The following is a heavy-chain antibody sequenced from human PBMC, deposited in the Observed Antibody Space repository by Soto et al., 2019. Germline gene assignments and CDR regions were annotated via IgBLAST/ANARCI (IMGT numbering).Heavy chain of an antibody. V-gene: IGHV4-59*08. Sequence: QVQLQQSGPRLVKPSETLSLTCTVSSGPDRSHNWGWIRQPPGRGLEWIGYVYYTGDTAYNPSLRSRVSIAAETSTNDISLTLSSVTAADTAVYYCVRQGIDYLHGLVDVWGQWTTVSVSS. CDR3: VRQGIDYLHGLVDV. D-gene: IGHD4-17*01. CDR2: VYYTGDT. J-gene: IGHJ6*02. CDR1: SGPDRSHN.